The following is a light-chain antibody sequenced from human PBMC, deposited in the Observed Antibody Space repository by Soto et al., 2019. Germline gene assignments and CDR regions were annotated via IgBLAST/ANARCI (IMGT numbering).Light chain of an antibody. CDR3: QQYNKWPPLT. Sequence: EIVMTQSPATLSVSPGERATLSCRASQSVSSNLAWYQQKPGQAPRLLIYGASTRVTGIPARFSGSGSGTEFTLTISSLQSEDFAVYYCQQYNKWPPLTFGGGTKVEIK. CDR1: QSVSSN. J-gene: IGKJ4*01. V-gene: IGKV3-15*01. CDR2: GAS.